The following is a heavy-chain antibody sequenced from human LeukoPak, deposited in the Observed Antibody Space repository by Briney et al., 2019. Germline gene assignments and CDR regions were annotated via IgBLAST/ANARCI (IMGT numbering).Heavy chain of an antibody. CDR1: GGTFSSYA. J-gene: IGHJ6*03. V-gene: IGHV1-69*05. Sequence: SVKVSCKASGGTFSSYAISRVRQAPGQGLEWMGGIIPIFGTANYAQKFQGRVTITTDESTSTAYMELSSLRSEDTAVYYCAKHGYYYYYMDVWGKGTTVTVSS. CDR3: AKHGYYYYYMDV. CDR2: IIPIFGTA.